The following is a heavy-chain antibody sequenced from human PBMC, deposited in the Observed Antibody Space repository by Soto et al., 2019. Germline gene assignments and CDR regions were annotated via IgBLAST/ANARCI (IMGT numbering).Heavy chain of an antibody. CDR1: GGSISSSSYY. CDR3: ARGHDYIWGSYRYGGDFDY. CDR2: IYYSGST. V-gene: IGHV4-39*01. Sequence: SETLSLTCTVSGGSISSSSYYWGWIRQPPGKGLEWIGSIYYSGSTYYNPSLKSRVTISVDTSKNQFSLKLSSVTAADTAVYYCARGHDYIWGSYRYGGDFDYWGQGTLVTVAS. J-gene: IGHJ4*02. D-gene: IGHD3-16*02.